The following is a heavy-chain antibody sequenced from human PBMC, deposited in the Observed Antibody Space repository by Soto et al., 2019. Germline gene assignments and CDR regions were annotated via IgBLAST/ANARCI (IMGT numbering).Heavy chain of an antibody. CDR2: IYYSGST. CDR1: GGSISSYY. V-gene: IGHV4-59*01. CDR3: ARVPIGYGISTNCRPYGMDD. D-gene: IGHD2-2*01. J-gene: IGHJ6*02. Sequence: PSETLSLTCSVSGGSISSYYWSWIRQPPGKGLEWIGYIYYSGSTNYNPSLKSRVTISVDTSKKQFSLKLSSVTAADTAVYYCARVPIGYGISTNCRPYGMDDWGQGTTVTVSS.